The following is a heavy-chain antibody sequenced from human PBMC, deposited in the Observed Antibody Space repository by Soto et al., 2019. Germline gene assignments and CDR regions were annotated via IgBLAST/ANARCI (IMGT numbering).Heavy chain of an antibody. CDR1: GFTFRNYD. Sequence: EVQLVESGGGLVQPGGSLRLSCAASGFTFRNYDMHWVRQGTGKGLEWVSGISAAGDPDYADSVEGRFTISRENAKNSFLLQMNSLRVGEPAVYYCARTARDVYGLDVWGPGTTVIVSS. CDR2: ISAAGDP. V-gene: IGHV3-13*05. J-gene: IGHJ6*02. D-gene: IGHD2-21*02. CDR3: ARTARDVYGLDV.